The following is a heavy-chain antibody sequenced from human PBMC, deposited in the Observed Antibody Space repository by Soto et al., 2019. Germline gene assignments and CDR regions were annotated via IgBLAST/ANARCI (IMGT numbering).Heavy chain of an antibody. CDR1: GGTFSSYA. J-gene: IGHJ3*02. CDR3: ARDTSEISTTKPKDAFYI. V-gene: IGHV1-69*05. Sequence: SVKVSCKASGGTFSSYAISWVRQAPGQGLEWMGGIIPIFGTANYAQKFQGRVTMTRDTSTSTVYMELSSLRSEDTAVYYCARDTSEISTTKPKDAFYIWGQGTMVTVSS. D-gene: IGHD1-1*01. CDR2: IIPIFGTA.